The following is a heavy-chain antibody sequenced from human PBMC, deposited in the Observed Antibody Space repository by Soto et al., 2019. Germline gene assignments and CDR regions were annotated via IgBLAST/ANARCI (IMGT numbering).Heavy chain of an antibody. J-gene: IGHJ4*02. CDR2: ISWNSGSI. V-gene: IGHV3-9*01. Sequence: EVQLVESGGGLVQPGRSLRLSCAASGFTFDDYAMHWVRQAPGKGLEWVSGISWNSGSIGYADSVKGRFTISRDNAKNSLYLQMNSLRAEDTALYYCAKDRWYGHPGHLSTQFDYWGQGTLVTVSS. D-gene: IGHD2-15*01. CDR3: AKDRWYGHPGHLSTQFDY. CDR1: GFTFDDYA.